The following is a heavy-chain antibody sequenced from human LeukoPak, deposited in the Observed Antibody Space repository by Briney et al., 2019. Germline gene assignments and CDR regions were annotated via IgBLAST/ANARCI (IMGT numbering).Heavy chain of an antibody. CDR3: ARDPGGGGDY. J-gene: IGHJ4*02. V-gene: IGHV1-69*05. Sequence: ASVKVSCKASGGTFSSYAISWVRQAPGQGLEWMGGIIPIFARSNYAQKFQGRVTITTDKSTTTAYMELSSLRSEDTAVYYCARDPGGGGDYWGQGTLVTVSS. D-gene: IGHD3-16*01. CDR2: IIPIFARS. CDR1: GGTFSSYA.